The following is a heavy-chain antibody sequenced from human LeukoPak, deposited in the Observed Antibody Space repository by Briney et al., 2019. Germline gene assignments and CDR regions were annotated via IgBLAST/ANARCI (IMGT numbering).Heavy chain of an antibody. V-gene: IGHV1-2*02. J-gene: IGHJ6*02. CDR3: ARDRPMYGSGSYYNYYHYYGMDV. Sequence: ASVTVSFKSSGYTFTGYYMHWVRQAPGQGLEWMGWINPNSGGTNYAQKFQGRVTMTRDTSISTAYMELSRLRSDDTAVYYCARDRPMYGSGSYYNYYHYYGMDVWGQGTTVTVSS. CDR2: INPNSGGT. CDR1: GYTFTGYY. D-gene: IGHD3-10*01.